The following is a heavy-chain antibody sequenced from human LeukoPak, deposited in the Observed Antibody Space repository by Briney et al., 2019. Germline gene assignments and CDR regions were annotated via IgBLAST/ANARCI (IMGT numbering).Heavy chain of an antibody. CDR1: GFSFSAYA. CDR3: AKAGHTVTTELDY. D-gene: IGHD4-17*01. V-gene: IGHV3-23*01. CDR2: ITSTGSST. Sequence: PGGSLRLSCAASGFSFSAYAIGWVRQAPGKGLEWVSIITSTGSSTFYADSVKGRFTISRDNSKSTLFLQMNGLRAQDTALYYCAKAGHTVTTELDYWGQGTLVTVSS. J-gene: IGHJ4*02.